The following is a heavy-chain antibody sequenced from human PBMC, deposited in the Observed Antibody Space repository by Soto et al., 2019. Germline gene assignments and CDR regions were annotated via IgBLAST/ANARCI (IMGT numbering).Heavy chain of an antibody. V-gene: IGHV1-3*01. CDR1: GYTFTSYY. CDR2: INAGNGNT. Sequence: ASVKVSCKASGYTFTSYYMHWVRQAPGQRLEWMGWINAGNGNTKYSQKFQGRVTITRDTSASTAYMELSSLRSEDTAVYYCARRFYDFWSGYYPDDAFDIWGQGTMVTVSS. J-gene: IGHJ3*02. CDR3: ARRFYDFWSGYYPDDAFDI. D-gene: IGHD3-3*01.